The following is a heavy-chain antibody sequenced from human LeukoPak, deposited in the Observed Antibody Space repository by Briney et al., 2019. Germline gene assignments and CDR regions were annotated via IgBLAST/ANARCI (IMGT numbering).Heavy chain of an antibody. CDR3: ARVVGDYYDSSGLIH. V-gene: IGHV1-69*01. D-gene: IGHD3-22*01. J-gene: IGHJ4*02. CDR1: GGTFSSYA. Sequence: SVKVSCNASGGTFSSYAISWVRQAPGQGLKWMGGIIPIFGTANYAQKFQGRVTITADESTSTAYMERSSLRSEDTAVYYCARVVGDYYDSSGLIHWGQGTLVTVSS. CDR2: IIPIFGTA.